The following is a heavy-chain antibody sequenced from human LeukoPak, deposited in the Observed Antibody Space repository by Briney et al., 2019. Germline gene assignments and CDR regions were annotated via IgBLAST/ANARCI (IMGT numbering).Heavy chain of an antibody. V-gene: IGHV3-30*14. CDR3: ARVLLIWNDAHWFDP. Sequence: GGSLRLSCAASGFTFSSHAMHWVRQAPAKGLERVAVISYDGSNKYYADSVKGRFTISRDNSKNTLYLQMNSLRAEDTAVYYCARVLLIWNDAHWFDPWGQGTLVTVSS. D-gene: IGHD1-1*01. J-gene: IGHJ5*02. CDR2: ISYDGSNK. CDR1: GFTFSSHA.